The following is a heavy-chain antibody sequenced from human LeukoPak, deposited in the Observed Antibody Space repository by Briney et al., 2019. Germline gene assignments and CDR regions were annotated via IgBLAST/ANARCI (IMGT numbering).Heavy chain of an antibody. CDR1: GGSISSYY. V-gene: IGHV4-59*01. J-gene: IGHJ5*02. CDR2: IYYSGST. D-gene: IGHD3-10*01. Sequence: SETLSLTCTVSGGSISSYYWSWIRQPPGKGLEWIGYIYYSGSTNYNPSLKSRVTISVDTSKNQFSLKLSSVTAADTAVYYCARGYGSGSYNWFDPWGQGTLVTVSS. CDR3: ARGYGSGSYNWFDP.